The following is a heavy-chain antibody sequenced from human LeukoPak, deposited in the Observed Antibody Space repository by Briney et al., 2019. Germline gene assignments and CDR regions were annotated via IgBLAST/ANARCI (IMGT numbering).Heavy chain of an antibody. D-gene: IGHD5-12*01. CDR2: ISSSIGYI. CDR3: ARGPSGYHNT. CDR1: GFTFSSYS. V-gene: IGHV3-21*01. Sequence: GGSLRLSCVASGFTFSSYSMNWVRQAPGKGLEWVASISSSIGYIFYADAVKGRFTISRDNAKNSLYLQMNSLRADDTAVYYCARGPSGYHNTGGQGTLVTVSS. J-gene: IGHJ4*02.